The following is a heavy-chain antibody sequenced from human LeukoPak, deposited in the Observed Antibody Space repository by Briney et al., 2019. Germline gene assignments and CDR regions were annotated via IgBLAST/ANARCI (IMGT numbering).Heavy chain of an antibody. Sequence: ASVKVSCKASGYTFTGYYMHWVRQAPGQGLEWMGWINPNSGSTNYAQKFQGRVTMTGDTSISTAYMELSRLRSDDTAVYYCARALLTGYYMDVWGTRTPVTVSS. V-gene: IGHV1-2*02. J-gene: IGHJ6*03. D-gene: IGHD1-20*01. CDR3: ARALLTGYYMDV. CDR1: GYTFTGYY. CDR2: INPNSGST.